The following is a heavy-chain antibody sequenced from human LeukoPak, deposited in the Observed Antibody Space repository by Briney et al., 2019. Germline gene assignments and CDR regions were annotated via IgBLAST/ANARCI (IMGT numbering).Heavy chain of an antibody. Sequence: SQTLSLTCTVSGGSISSGSYYWSWIRQPAGKGLEWIGRIYTSGSTNYNPSLKSRVTISVDTSKNQFSLKLSSVTAADTAVYYCAREVVTGHYYNYYGMDVWGQGTTVTVSS. J-gene: IGHJ6*02. CDR3: AREVVTGHYYNYYGMDV. CDR1: GGSISSGSYY. D-gene: IGHD4-23*01. V-gene: IGHV4-61*02. CDR2: IYTSGST.